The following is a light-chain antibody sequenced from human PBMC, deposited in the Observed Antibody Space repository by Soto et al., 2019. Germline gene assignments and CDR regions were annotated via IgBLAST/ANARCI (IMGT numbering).Light chain of an antibody. V-gene: IGKV1-39*01. CDR3: QQSYSGLYT. CDR2: AAS. CDR1: QTISRF. J-gene: IGKJ2*01. Sequence: DIQMTQSPSSLSASVGDRVTITCRASQTISRFSSWYQKKPGKAPKLLIYAASTLQPGVPSRFSGSGSGTDFTLTIRSLQPEDFATYYCQQSYSGLYTFGQGTQLEIK.